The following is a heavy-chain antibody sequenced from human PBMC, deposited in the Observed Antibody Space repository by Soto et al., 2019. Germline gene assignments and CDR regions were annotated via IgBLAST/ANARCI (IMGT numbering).Heavy chain of an antibody. D-gene: IGHD3-22*01. V-gene: IGHV4-4*07. CDR1: GGSISSYY. J-gene: IGHJ4*02. Sequence: SETLSLTCTVSGGSISSYYWSWIRQPAGKGLEWIGRIYTSGSTNYNPSLKSRVTMSVDTSKNQFSLKLSSVTAADTAVYYCARVAYSSGHGYFDYWGQGTLVTVS. CDR3: ARVAYSSGHGYFDY. CDR2: IYTSGST.